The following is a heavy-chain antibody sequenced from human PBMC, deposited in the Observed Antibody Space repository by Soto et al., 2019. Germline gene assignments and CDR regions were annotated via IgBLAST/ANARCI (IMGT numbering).Heavy chain of an antibody. Sequence: GKSLKISCKGSGYTFTNYWIGRVRKIPGKGPNCKGIIYLGDSNNNYNTSFQGQITISADNSITTTYLQCSNLKASNTAIYYCAASIFYYGMDVWGQGTTVTVSS. CDR3: AASIFYYGMDV. CDR1: GYTFTNYW. J-gene: IGHJ6*02. V-gene: IGHV5-51*01. CDR2: IYLGDSNN.